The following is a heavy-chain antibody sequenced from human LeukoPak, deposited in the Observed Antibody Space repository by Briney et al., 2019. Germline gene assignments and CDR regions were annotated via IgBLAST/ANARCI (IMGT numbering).Heavy chain of an antibody. V-gene: IGHV3-66*01. Sequence: GGSLRLSCAASGFTVSSSFMSWVRQAPGKGLEWVSVIYTGGSTYYADSVKGRFTISRDDSKNMVYLQMNSLRAGDTAVYFCSRDPAMTSGYGMDVWGQGTTVTVSS. D-gene: IGHD4-11*01. CDR1: GFTVSSSF. CDR3: SRDPAMTSGYGMDV. J-gene: IGHJ6*02. CDR2: IYTGGST.